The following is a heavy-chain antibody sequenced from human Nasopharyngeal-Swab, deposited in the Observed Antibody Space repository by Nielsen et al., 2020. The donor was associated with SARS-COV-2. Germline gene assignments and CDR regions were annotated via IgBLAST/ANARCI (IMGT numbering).Heavy chain of an antibody. J-gene: IGHJ4*02. V-gene: IGHV4-30-4*01. CDR3: ARDYGGNSNYFDY. CDR1: GGSISSGDYY. D-gene: IGHD4-23*01. CDR2: IYYSGST. Sequence: SETLSLTCTVSGGSISSGDYYWSWIRQPPGKGLEWIGYIYYSGSTYYNPSLKSRVTISVDTSKNQFSLKLSSVTAADTAVYYCARDYGGNSNYFDYWGQGTLVTVSS.